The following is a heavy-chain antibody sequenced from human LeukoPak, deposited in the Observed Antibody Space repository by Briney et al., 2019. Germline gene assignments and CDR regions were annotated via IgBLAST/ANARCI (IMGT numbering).Heavy chain of an antibody. CDR2: INDSNDNT. V-gene: IGHV3-23*01. J-gene: IGHJ4*02. Sequence: TGGSLRLSCAASGFTFTNYAMTWVRQAPGKGLEWVSTINDSNDNTYSADSVKGRFTVSRDNSKNTLYLQMNNLRAEDTAVYYCAKGTYDSTSFDSWGQGTLVTVSS. CDR1: GFTFTNYA. CDR3: AKGTYDSTSFDS. D-gene: IGHD3-16*01.